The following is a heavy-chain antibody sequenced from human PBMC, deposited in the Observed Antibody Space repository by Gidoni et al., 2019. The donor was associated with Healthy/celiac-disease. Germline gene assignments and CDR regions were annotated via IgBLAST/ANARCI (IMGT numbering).Heavy chain of an antibody. D-gene: IGHD1-7*01. V-gene: IGHV3-30*02. J-gene: IGHJ5*02. CDR2: IRYDGSNK. Sequence: QVQLVESGGGVVQPGGSLRLSCAASGFTFSSYGMHWVRQAPGKGLEWVAFIRYDGSNKYYADSVKGRFTISRDNSKNTLYLQMNSLRAEDTAVYYCAIRRYNWNYWGTAPFDPWGQGTLVTVSS. CDR1: GFTFSSYG. CDR3: AIRRYNWNYWGTAPFDP.